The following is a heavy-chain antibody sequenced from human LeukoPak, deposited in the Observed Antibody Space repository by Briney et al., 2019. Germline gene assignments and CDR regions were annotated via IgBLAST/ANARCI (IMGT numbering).Heavy chain of an antibody. Sequence: SETLSLTCTVSGGSISSGSYYWSWIRQPAGKGLEWIGRIYHSGSTYYNPSLKSRVTISVDTSKNQFSLKLSSVTAADTAVYYCARDIFVRYYYDSSGYYLDYWGQGTLVTVSS. D-gene: IGHD3-22*01. CDR3: ARDIFVRYYYDSSGYYLDY. J-gene: IGHJ4*02. V-gene: IGHV4-61*02. CDR2: IYHSGST. CDR1: GGSISSGSYY.